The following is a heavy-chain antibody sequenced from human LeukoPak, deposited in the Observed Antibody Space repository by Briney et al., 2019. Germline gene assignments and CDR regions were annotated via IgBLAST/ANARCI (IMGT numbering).Heavy chain of an antibody. CDR2: VTNSGSST. CDR3: AKEDYGGNSKTFDI. CDR1: GFTFSSYA. V-gene: IGHV3-23*01. Sequence: GGSLRLSCAASGFTFSSYAMAWMRQAPGKGLEWVSTVTNSGSSTYYADSVKGRFTISRDNSKNTLFLQMNSLRAEDTAVYYCAKEDYGGNSKTFDIWGQGTMVTVSS. J-gene: IGHJ3*02. D-gene: IGHD4-23*01.